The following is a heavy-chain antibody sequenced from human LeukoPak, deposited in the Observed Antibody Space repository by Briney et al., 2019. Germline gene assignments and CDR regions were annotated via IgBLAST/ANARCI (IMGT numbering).Heavy chain of an antibody. Sequence: GGSLRLSCAASGFTFSKYWMLWVRQAAGKGLESVSRINTDGTVTTYADSVKGRFTVSRDNADNTMFLQMNSVRDEDTAVYYCATKQWLAPPPDSWGQGTPVIISS. D-gene: IGHD6-19*01. CDR3: ATKQWLAPPPDS. V-gene: IGHV3-74*01. CDR1: GFTFSKYW. J-gene: IGHJ4*02. CDR2: INTDGTVT.